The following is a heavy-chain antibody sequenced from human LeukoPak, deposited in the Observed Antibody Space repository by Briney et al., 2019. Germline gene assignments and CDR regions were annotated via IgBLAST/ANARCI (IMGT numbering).Heavy chain of an antibody. V-gene: IGHV3-43*01. Sequence: GGSLRLSCAASGFTFDDYTMHWVRQAPGKGLEWVSLITWDGGSTYYADSVKGRFTISRDNSKDSLYLQMNSLRTEDTALYYCAKGKNTGSYLSHVDYWGQGTLVTVSS. D-gene: IGHD3-10*01. CDR2: ITWDGGST. J-gene: IGHJ4*02. CDR1: GFTFDDYT. CDR3: AKGKNTGSYLSHVDY.